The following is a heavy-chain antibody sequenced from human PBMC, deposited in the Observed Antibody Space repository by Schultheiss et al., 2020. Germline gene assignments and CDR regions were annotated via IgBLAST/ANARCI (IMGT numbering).Heavy chain of an antibody. Sequence: GSVKVSCEASGGTFSSYAISWVRQAPGQGLEWMGWISAYNGNTNYAQKLQGRVTMTTDTSTSTAYMELRSLRSDDTAVYYCARDEGATIAFYYYGMDVWGQGTTVTVSS. J-gene: IGHJ6*02. CDR2: ISAYNGNT. V-gene: IGHV1-18*01. CDR3: ARDEGATIAFYYYGMDV. CDR1: GGTFSSYA. D-gene: IGHD5-12*01.